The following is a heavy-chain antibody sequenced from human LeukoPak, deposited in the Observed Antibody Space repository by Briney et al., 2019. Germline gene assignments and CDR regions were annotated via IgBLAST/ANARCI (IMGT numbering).Heavy chain of an antibody. Sequence: GGSLRLTCAASGFIFSRHWMHWVRQAPGKGLVWVSRINSDGSSTSYADSEKGRFTISRDNAKNTLYLQMNSLRAEDTAVYYCARGGGPTTGYYFDYWGQGTLVTVSS. J-gene: IGHJ4*02. D-gene: IGHD3-16*01. CDR2: INSDGSST. V-gene: IGHV3-74*01. CDR3: ARGGGPTTGYYFDY. CDR1: GFIFSRHW.